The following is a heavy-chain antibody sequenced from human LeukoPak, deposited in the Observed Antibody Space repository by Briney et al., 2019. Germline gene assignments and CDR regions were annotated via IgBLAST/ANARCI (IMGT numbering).Heavy chain of an antibody. V-gene: IGHV4-4*07. Sequence: SETLSLTCTVSGDSIISYYWSWIRQPAGKGLEWIGRIYTSGSTNYNPSLKSRVTMSLDMSKNQFSLKLTSVTAADTAVYYCARREGRGSYYTFTYWCQGTLVTVSS. CDR3: ARREGRGSYYTFTY. CDR2: IYTSGST. D-gene: IGHD1-26*01. J-gene: IGHJ4*02. CDR1: GDSIISYY.